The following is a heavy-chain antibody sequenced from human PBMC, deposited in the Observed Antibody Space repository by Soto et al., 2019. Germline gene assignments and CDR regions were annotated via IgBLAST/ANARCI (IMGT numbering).Heavy chain of an antibody. D-gene: IGHD6-19*01. CDR2: IYWDDDK. CDR3: AHIVVAGLGYYFDY. J-gene: IGHJ4*02. V-gene: IGHV2-5*02. CDR1: GFSLSSTRMA. Sequence: SGPTLVNPTQPLTLTCTFSGFSLSSTRMAVGWIRQPPGKALEWLALIYWDDDKRYSPFLKSRLTITKDTSKNQVVLTMSNMDPLDTARYYCAHIVVAGLGYYFDYWGQGTLVTVSS.